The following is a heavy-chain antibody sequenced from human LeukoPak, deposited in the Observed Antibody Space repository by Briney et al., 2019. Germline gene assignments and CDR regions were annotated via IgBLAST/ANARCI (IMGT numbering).Heavy chain of an antibody. CDR3: ARVGCTGGSCLAYNYYAMDV. D-gene: IGHD2-8*02. CDR1: GFTFSSYA. V-gene: IGHV3-64*02. Sequence: GGSLRLSCAASGFTFSSYAMHWVRQAPGKRLEYLSSITSDGGTTYYADSVKGRFTISRDNSKNTLYLQMNSLRAEDTAVYYCARVGCTGGSCLAYNYYAMDVWGQGTTVTVSS. J-gene: IGHJ6*02. CDR2: ITSDGGTT.